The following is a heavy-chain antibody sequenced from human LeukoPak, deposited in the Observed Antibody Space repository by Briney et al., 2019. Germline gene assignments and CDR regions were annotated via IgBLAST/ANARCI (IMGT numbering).Heavy chain of an antibody. D-gene: IGHD3-22*01. CDR1: GFTLSSYW. Sequence: GGSLRLSCAASGFTLSSYWMHWVRQAPGKGLVWVSRINSDGSSTSYADSVKGRFTISRDNAKNTLYLQMNSLRAEDTAVYYCAKERPADYYDSSGYYYVNAFDIWGQGTMVTVSS. J-gene: IGHJ3*02. CDR2: INSDGSST. V-gene: IGHV3-74*01. CDR3: AKERPADYYDSSGYYYVNAFDI.